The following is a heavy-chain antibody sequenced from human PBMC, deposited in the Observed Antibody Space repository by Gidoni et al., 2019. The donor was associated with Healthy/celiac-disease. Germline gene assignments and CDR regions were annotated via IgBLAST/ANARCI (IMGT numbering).Heavy chain of an antibody. CDR3: ARGAYDFWTNFDY. Sequence: QVQLQESGPGLVKPSQTLSLTCPVSGGPLSSGGYYWSWIRHHPGKGLEWIGYCYYSGSTDYNPSLKSRVTISVDTSKNQFSLKLSSVTAADTAVYYCARGAYDFWTNFDYWGQGTLVTVSS. V-gene: IGHV4-31*03. J-gene: IGHJ4*02. D-gene: IGHD3-3*01. CDR1: GGPLSSGGYY. CDR2: CYYSGST.